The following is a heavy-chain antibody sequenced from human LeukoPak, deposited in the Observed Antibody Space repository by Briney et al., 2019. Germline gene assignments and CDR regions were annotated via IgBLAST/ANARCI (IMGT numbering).Heavy chain of an antibody. Sequence: GASVKVSCKASGGTFSSYAISWVRQAPGHGVEWMGRIIPILGIANYAQKFQGRVTITADKSTSTAYMELSSLRSEDTAVYYCARGLTAHHGGTYWGQGTLVTVSS. CDR3: ARGLTAHHGGTY. V-gene: IGHV1-69*04. CDR2: IIPILGIA. J-gene: IGHJ4*02. D-gene: IGHD3-16*01. CDR1: GGTFSSYA.